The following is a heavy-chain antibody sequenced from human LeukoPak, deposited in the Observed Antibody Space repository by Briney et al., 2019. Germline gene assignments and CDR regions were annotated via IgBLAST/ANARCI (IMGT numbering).Heavy chain of an antibody. J-gene: IGHJ4*02. V-gene: IGHV3-30*02. Sequence: GGSLRLSCAASGFTFSTCGMHWVRQAPGKGLKWVAFINDDGSKKDYADSVKGRLTISRDTSKNTLYLQMNSLRVEDTAVYYCVKDFHNSWTFDYWGQGTLVTVSS. CDR1: GFTFSTCG. D-gene: IGHD6-13*01. CDR3: VKDFHNSWTFDY. CDR2: INDDGSKK.